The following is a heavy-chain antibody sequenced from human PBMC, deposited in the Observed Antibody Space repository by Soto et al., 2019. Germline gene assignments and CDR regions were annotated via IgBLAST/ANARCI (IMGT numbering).Heavy chain of an antibody. V-gene: IGHV4-4*02. CDR2: IYHSGST. CDR3: ARYCSSTSCYPFDY. Sequence: SETLSLTCAASGGSISISNWCSCVRQPPGKGLEWIGEIYHSGSTNYNPSLKSRVTISVDKSKNQFSLKLSSVTAADTAVYYCARYCSSTSCYPFDYWGQGTLVTVSS. D-gene: IGHD2-2*01. CDR1: GGSISISNW. J-gene: IGHJ4*02.